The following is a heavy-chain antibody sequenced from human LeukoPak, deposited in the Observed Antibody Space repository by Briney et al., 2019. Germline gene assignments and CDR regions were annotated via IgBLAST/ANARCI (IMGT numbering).Heavy chain of an antibody. CDR1: GFTFSGSA. Sequence: GGSLRLSCAASGFTFSGSAMHWVRQASGKGLEWVGRIRSKANSYATAYAASVKGRFTISRDDSKNTAYLQMNSLKTEDTAVYYCTRLGSTSCYDYWGQGTLVTVSS. J-gene: IGHJ4*02. CDR3: TRLGSTSCYDY. V-gene: IGHV3-73*01. D-gene: IGHD2-2*01. CDR2: IRSKANSYAT.